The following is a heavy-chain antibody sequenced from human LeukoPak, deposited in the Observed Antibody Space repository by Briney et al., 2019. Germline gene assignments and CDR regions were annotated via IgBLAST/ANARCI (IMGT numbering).Heavy chain of an antibody. CDR2: ISYDGSNK. V-gene: IGHV3-30-3*01. Sequence: GGSLRLSCAASGFTFSSYAMSWVRQAPGKGLEWVAVISYDGSNKYYADSVKGRFTISRDNSKNTLYLQMNSLRAEDMAVYYCAKGYYDFWSGYYNDAFDIWGQGTMVTVSS. J-gene: IGHJ3*02. CDR3: AKGYYDFWSGYYNDAFDI. D-gene: IGHD3-3*01. CDR1: GFTFSSYA.